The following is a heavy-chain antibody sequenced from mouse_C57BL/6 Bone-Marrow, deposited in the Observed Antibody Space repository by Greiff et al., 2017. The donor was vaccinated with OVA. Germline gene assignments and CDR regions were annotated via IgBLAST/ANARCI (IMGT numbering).Heavy chain of an antibody. V-gene: IGHV1-59*01. CDR1: SYTFTSYW. J-gene: IGHJ3*01. CDR2: IDPSDSYT. D-gene: IGHD2-3*01. CDR3: ARDGYYPY. Sequence: QVQLQQSGAELARPGASVKLSCKASSYTFTSYWMHWVKQRPGQGLEWIGVIDPSDSYTNYNQKFKGKATLTVDTSSSTAYMQLSSLTSEDSAVYYCARDGYYPYWGQGTMVTVSA.